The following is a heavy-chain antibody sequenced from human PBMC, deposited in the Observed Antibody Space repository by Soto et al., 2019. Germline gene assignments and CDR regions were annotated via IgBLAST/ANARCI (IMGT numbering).Heavy chain of an antibody. CDR3: ARAAYYDFFGYMDV. J-gene: IGHJ6*03. CDR2: INSDGSST. Sequence: EVQLVESGGGLVQPGGSLRLSCAASGFTFSSYWMHWVRQAPGKGLVWVSRINSDGSSTSYADSVKGRFTISRDNAKNTLYLQMNSLRADDTAVYYCARAAYYDFFGYMDVWGKGTTVTVSS. D-gene: IGHD3-3*01. V-gene: IGHV3-74*01. CDR1: GFTFSSYW.